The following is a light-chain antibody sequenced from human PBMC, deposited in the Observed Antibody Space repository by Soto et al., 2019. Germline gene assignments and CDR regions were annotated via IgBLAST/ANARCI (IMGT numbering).Light chain of an antibody. CDR3: CSYAGSYTWV. CDR1: SSDVGGYNY. V-gene: IGLV2-11*01. CDR2: DVS. J-gene: IGLJ3*02. Sequence: QSALTQPRSASGSPGQSVTISCTGTSSDVGGYNYVSWYQLHPGTAPKLMIYDVSKRPSGVPDRFSGSKSGNTASLTISGLQAEDEADYYCCSYAGSYTWVFGGGTKLTVL.